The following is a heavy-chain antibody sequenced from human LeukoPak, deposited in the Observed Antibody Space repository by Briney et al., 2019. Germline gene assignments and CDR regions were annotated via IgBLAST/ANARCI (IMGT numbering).Heavy chain of an antibody. J-gene: IGHJ4*02. CDR1: GYTFTGYY. Sequence: ASVKVSCKTSGYTFTGYYMHWVRQAPGQGLEWMGWMNPNSGGTKYAQTFQGRVTLTRDTSINTAYLELSSLTSDDTAVYFCARQGSNSSGWYPVDDWGQGTLVTVSS. V-gene: IGHV1-2*02. CDR2: MNPNSGGT. D-gene: IGHD6-19*01. CDR3: ARQGSNSSGWYPVDD.